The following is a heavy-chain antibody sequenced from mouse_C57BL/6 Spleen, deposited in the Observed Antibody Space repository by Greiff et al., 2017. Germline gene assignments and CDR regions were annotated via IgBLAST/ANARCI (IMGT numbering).Heavy chain of an antibody. Sequence: EVQVVESGPELVKPGASVKISCKASGYSFTGYYMNWVKQSPEKSLEWIGEINPSTGGTTYNQKFKAKATLTVDKSSSTAYMQLKSLTSEDSAVYYCARDYGSSYFDVWGTGTTVTVSS. CDR1: GYSFTGYY. V-gene: IGHV1-42*01. J-gene: IGHJ1*03. D-gene: IGHD1-1*01. CDR3: ARDYGSSYFDV. CDR2: INPSTGGT.